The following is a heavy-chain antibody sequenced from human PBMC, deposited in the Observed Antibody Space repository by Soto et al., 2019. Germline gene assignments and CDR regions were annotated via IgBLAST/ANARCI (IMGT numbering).Heavy chain of an antibody. CDR3: ARTLHYNILTGYSYYFYGMDV. Sequence: PGESLKISCKGSGYSFTSYLIGWVRQMPGKGLEWMGIIYPGDSDTRYSPSFQGQVTISADKSISTAYLQWSSLKASDTAMYFCARTLHYNILTGYSYYFYGMDVWGQGTTVTVSS. D-gene: IGHD3-9*01. J-gene: IGHJ6*02. V-gene: IGHV5-51*01. CDR2: IYPGDSDT. CDR1: GYSFTSYL.